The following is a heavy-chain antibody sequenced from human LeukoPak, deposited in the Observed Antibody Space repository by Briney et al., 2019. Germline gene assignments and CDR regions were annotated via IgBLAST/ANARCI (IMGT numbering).Heavy chain of an antibody. CDR1: GDSISKSTFW. CDR3: VRPGSDGSYYY. V-gene: IGHV4-39*01. CDR2: IYYSGSA. Sequence: SQTLSLTCTVSGDSISKSTFWWGWIRQPPGTGLEWIGSIYYSGSASYSPSLMSRVTISVDTSRNQFSLKLNSVTAADTAVYYCVRPGSDGSYYYWGQGTLVAVSS. J-gene: IGHJ4*02. D-gene: IGHD1-26*01.